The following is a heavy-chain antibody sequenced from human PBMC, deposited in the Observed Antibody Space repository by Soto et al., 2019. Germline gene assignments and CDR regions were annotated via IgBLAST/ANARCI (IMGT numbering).Heavy chain of an antibody. CDR2: ITQSGSS. D-gene: IGHD3-10*01. Sequence: SETLSLTCTVSGDSISSSGYYWGWIRQPPGKGLEWIGEITQSGSSDYNPSLKSRVTILLDTSKNQFSLKLSSVTAADTAVYYCARVLYYGSGTSDLWGQGALVTVSS. CDR3: ARVLYYGSGTSDL. CDR1: GDSISSSGYY. J-gene: IGHJ5*02. V-gene: IGHV4-39*07.